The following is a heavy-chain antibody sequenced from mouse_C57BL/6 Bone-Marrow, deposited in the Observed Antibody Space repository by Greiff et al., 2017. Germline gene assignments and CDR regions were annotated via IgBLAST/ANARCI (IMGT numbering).Heavy chain of an antibody. CDR2: IWTGGGT. D-gene: IGHD1-1*01. Sequence: VKLQESGPGLVAPSQSLSITCTVSGFSLTSYAISWVRQPPGKGLEWLGVIWTGGGTNYNSALKSRLSISKDNSKSQVFLKMNSLQTDDTARYYCARGTTVVEGDYAMDYWGQGTSVTVSS. J-gene: IGHJ4*01. CDR1: GFSLTSYA. V-gene: IGHV2-9-1*01. CDR3: ARGTTVVEGDYAMDY.